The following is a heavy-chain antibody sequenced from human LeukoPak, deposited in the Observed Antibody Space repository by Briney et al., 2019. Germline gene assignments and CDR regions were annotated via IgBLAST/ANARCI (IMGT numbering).Heavy chain of an antibody. CDR2: ISSRSSSI. CDR1: GFTFGDYS. Sequence: SGGSLRLSCAASGFTFGDYSINWVRQAPGKGLEWVSFISSRSSSIYYADSVKGRFTISRDNAKKSLYLQMNSLRDEDTAVYYCARVGYDILTGFHYWGQGTLVTVSS. D-gene: IGHD3-9*01. J-gene: IGHJ4*02. CDR3: ARVGYDILTGFHY. V-gene: IGHV3-48*02.